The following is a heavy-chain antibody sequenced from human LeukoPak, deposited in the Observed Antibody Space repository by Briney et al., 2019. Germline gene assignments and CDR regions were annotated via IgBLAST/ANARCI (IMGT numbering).Heavy chain of an antibody. Sequence: ASVKVSCKASGYTFTSYDINWVRQATGQGLEWMGWMNPNSGNTGYAQKFQGRVTITADKSTSTAYMELSSLRSDDTAVYYCARDRHGSGSFNWFDPWGQGTLVTVSS. CDR1: GYTFTSYD. V-gene: IGHV1-8*01. CDR2: MNPNSGNT. CDR3: ARDRHGSGSFNWFDP. D-gene: IGHD3-10*01. J-gene: IGHJ5*02.